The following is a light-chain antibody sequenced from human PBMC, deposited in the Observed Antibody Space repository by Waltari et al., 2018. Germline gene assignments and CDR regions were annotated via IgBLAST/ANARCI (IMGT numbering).Light chain of an antibody. CDR1: QDVSYW. CDR3: LQASSFPLT. Sequence: DIQMTQSPSSVSASVGDRVTITCRASQDVSYWLAWYQQKPGRAPTLLIYAASSLQSGAPARFSGSGSGTDFTLTISSLQPEDFATYYCLQASSFPLTFGAGTKVDVK. CDR2: AAS. V-gene: IGKV1-12*01. J-gene: IGKJ4*01.